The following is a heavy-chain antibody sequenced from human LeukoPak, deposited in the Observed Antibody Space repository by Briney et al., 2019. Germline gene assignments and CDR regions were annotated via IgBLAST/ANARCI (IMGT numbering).Heavy chain of an antibody. CDR1: GGAFSSYA. CDR3: AIRDIVVVPAAPGYYYGMDV. Sequence: ASVKVSCKASGGAFSSYAISGVRHGPGQGLEWRGRIILIFGIANTAQTSQGRVTTTADTSTSTAYMELSSLRSEDTALYYCAIRDIVVVPAAPGYYYGMDVWGQGTTVTVSS. D-gene: IGHD2-2*01. V-gene: IGHV1-69*04. CDR2: IILIFGIA. J-gene: IGHJ6*02.